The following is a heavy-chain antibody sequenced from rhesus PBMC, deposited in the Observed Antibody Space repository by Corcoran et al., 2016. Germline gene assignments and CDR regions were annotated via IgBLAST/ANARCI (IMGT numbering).Heavy chain of an antibody. CDR1: GFTFSSYG. V-gene: IGHV3S5*01. CDR2: INSGGGST. CDR3: AKVYSGDSFDY. D-gene: IGHD5-24*01. J-gene: IGHJ4*01. Sequence: EVQLVETGGGLVQPGGSLKLSCVASGFTFSSYGMSWVRQAPGEGLEWVSEINSGGGSTYYADFVKGRFTIARDTSKNTLSLQMNSLRAEDTAVYYCAKVYSGDSFDYWGQGVLVTVSS.